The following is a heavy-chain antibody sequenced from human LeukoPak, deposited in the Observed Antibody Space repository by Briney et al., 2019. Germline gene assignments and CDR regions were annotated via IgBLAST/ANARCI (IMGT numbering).Heavy chain of an antibody. CDR3: ARGRYDSSGYYALFDY. Sequence: GGSLRLSCAASGFTFSSYSMNWVRQAPGKGLEWVSSISRSSIYKYYADSMKGRFTISRDNAKNSVYLQVNSVRAEDTAVYYCARGRYDSSGYYALFDYWGRGTLVTVSS. CDR1: GFTFSSYS. V-gene: IGHV3-21*01. D-gene: IGHD3-22*01. J-gene: IGHJ4*02. CDR2: ISRSSIYK.